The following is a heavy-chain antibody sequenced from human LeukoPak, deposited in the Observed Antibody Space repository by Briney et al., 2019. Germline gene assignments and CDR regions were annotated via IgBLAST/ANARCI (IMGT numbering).Heavy chain of an antibody. V-gene: IGHV4-59*11. J-gene: IGHJ4*02. CDR3: ARVRAGALDY. D-gene: IGHD1-26*01. Sequence: ASETLSLTCTVSGGSISSHYGCWIRQPPGKGLEWIGYIYYSGSTNYNPSLKSRVTISVDTSKNQFSLKLSSVTAADTAVYYCARVRAGALDYWGQGTLVTVSS. CDR2: IYYSGST. CDR1: GGSISSHY.